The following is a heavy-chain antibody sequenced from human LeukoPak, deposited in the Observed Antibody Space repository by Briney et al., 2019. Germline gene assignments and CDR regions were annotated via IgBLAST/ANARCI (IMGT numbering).Heavy chain of an antibody. CDR1: GFTFSSYA. CDR3: TKYDGSWYSEYCLDY. V-gene: IGHV3-23*01. J-gene: IGHJ4*02. D-gene: IGHD2/OR15-2a*01. Sequence: GGSLRLSCAASGFTFSSYAMTWVRQAPGKGLEWVAAISAVSGSTYYADSVKGRFTISRDNSKNTLYLQMNNLRAEDAAVYYCTKYDGSWYSEYCLDYWGQGTLVTVSS. CDR2: ISAVSGST.